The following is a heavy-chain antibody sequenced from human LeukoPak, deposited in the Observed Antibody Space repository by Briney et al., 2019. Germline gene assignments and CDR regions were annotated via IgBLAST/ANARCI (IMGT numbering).Heavy chain of an antibody. J-gene: IGHJ5*02. Sequence: PGRSLRLSCAASGFTFSSYAMHWVRQAPGKGLEWVAVISYDGSNKYYADSVKGRSTISRDNSKNTLYLQMNSLRAEDTAVYYCARPNELITMVRGVITNWFDPWGQGTLVTVSS. CDR1: GFTFSSYA. CDR3: ARPNELITMVRGVITNWFDP. CDR2: ISYDGSNK. D-gene: IGHD3-10*01. V-gene: IGHV3-30-3*01.